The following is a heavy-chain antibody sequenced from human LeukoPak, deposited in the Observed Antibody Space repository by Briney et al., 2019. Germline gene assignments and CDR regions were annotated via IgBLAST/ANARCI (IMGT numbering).Heavy chain of an antibody. CDR3: ARDGDATSGSFDY. J-gene: IGHJ4*02. D-gene: IGHD3-22*01. CDR1: GFTFSSYW. V-gene: IGHV3-7*01. CDR2: IKQDGSEK. Sequence: GGSLRLSCAVSGFTFSSYWMSWVRQAPGKGLEWVANIKQDGSEKNYVDSVKGRFIISRGNARNSLYLQMKSLRGEDTAVYYCARDGDATSGSFDYWGQGTLVTVSS.